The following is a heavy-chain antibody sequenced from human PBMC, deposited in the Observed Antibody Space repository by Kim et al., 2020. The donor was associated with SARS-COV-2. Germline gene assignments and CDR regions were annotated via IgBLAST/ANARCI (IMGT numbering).Heavy chain of an antibody. D-gene: IGHD6-19*01. V-gene: IGHV3-7*04. CDR3: ARGSGWSPPNYYYYGMDV. J-gene: IGHJ6*02. Sequence: KGRFTISRDNAKNSLYLQMNSLRAEDTAGYYCARGSGWSPPNYYYYGMDVWGQGTTVTVSS.